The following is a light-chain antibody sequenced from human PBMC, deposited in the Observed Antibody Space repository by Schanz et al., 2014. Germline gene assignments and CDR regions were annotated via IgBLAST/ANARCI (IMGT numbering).Light chain of an antibody. CDR1: SSNIGTGYD. V-gene: IGLV1-40*01. Sequence: QSVLTQPPSVSGAPGQRVTISCTGSSSNIGTGYDVHWYQQFPGTAPKLLIYGNNNRPSGVPDRFSGSTSGTSASLAITGLQAEDEADYYCQSYDSSLSGSVFGGGTKLTVL. J-gene: IGLJ2*01. CDR3: QSYDSSLSGSV. CDR2: GNN.